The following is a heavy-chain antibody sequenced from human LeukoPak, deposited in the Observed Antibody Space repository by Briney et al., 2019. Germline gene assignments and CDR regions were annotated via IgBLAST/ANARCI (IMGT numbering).Heavy chain of an antibody. D-gene: IGHD5-18*01. CDR1: GDSVSSNSAA. V-gene: IGHV6-1*01. CDR3: ARLRAMAIYYMDV. J-gene: IGHJ6*03. CDR2: TYFRSKWYT. Sequence: SQTLSLTCAISGDSVSSNSAAWNWIRQSPSRGLEWLGRTYFRSKWYTDYAVFVKSRITINPDTSKNQFSLQLSSVTAADTAVYYCARLRAMAIYYMDVWGKGTTVTVSS.